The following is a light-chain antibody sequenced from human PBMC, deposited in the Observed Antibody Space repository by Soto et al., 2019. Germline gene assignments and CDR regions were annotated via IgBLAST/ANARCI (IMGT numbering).Light chain of an antibody. Sequence: EIVLTQSPGTLSLSPGERATLSCRASQSVTSPYLAWYQQKPGQAPRLLIYGASSRATGIPDRFSGSGSGTDFTLTISRLEPEDFAVYYCQQYDRSPITFGQGTRLEIK. CDR2: GAS. V-gene: IGKV3-20*01. CDR3: QQYDRSPIT. CDR1: QSVTSPY. J-gene: IGKJ5*01.